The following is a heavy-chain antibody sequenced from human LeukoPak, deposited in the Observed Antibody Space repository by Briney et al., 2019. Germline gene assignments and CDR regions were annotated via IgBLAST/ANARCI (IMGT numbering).Heavy chain of an antibody. V-gene: IGHV5-51*01. CDR3: ARQRKYFWELSP. CDR1: GYTFTNYW. D-gene: IGHD1-26*01. CDR2: IYPGDSDT. J-gene: IGHJ5*02. Sequence: GESLKISCKGSGYTFTNYWIAWVRQMPGKGLEWMGIIYPGDSDTRYSPSFQGQVTISADKSISTAYLQWSSLRASDTAIYYCARQRKYFWELSPRGQGTLVTVSS.